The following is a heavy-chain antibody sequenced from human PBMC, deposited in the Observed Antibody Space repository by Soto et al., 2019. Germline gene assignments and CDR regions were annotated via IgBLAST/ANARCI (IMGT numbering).Heavy chain of an antibody. V-gene: IGHV1-3*01. D-gene: IGHD5-12*01. CDR2: INADTGNT. Sequence: QVQLVQSGAEVKKPGASVTVSCKASGYTFTSFAIHWVRQAPGQRPEWMGWINADTGNTKYSQRLQGRVTFDRDTSANTAYMQVSSVRSEDTAVYFCAREVVSGYDLGYWGQGTLVTVSS. J-gene: IGHJ4*02. CDR1: GYTFTSFA. CDR3: AREVVSGYDLGY.